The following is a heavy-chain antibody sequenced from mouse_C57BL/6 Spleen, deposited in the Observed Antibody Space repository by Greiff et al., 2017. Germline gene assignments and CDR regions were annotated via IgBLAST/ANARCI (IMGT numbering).Heavy chain of an antibody. J-gene: IGHJ3*01. D-gene: IGHD3-1*01. CDR2: IYPGDGDT. CDR3: AREGYQAWFAY. CDR1: GYAFSSSW. V-gene: IGHV1-82*01. Sequence: VKLMESGPELVKPGASVKISCKASGYAFSSSWMNWVKQRPGKGLEWIGRIYPGDGDTNYNGKFKGKATLTADKSSSTAYMQLSSLTSEDSAVYFCAREGYQAWFAYWGQGTLVTVSA.